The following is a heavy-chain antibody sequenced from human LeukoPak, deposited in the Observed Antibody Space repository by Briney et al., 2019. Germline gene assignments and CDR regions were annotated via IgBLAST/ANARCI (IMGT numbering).Heavy chain of an antibody. D-gene: IGHD3-22*01. Sequence: PGGSLRLSCAASGFTFSSYWMHWVRQAPGKGLVWVSRINSDGSSTSYADSVKGRFTISRDNAKNTLYLQMNSLRAEDTAVYYCARSYYYDRKSGYFDYWGQGTLVTVSS. CDR3: ARSYYYDRKSGYFDY. CDR1: GFTFSSYW. V-gene: IGHV3-74*01. CDR2: INSDGSST. J-gene: IGHJ4*02.